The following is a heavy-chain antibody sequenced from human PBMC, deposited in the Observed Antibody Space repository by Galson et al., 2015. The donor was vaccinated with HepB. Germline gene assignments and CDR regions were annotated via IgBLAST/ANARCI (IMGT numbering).Heavy chain of an antibody. V-gene: IGHV4-34*01. CDR2: INHSGST. CDR1: GGSFSGYY. Sequence: SETLSLTCAVYGGSFSGYYWSWIRQPPGKGLEWIGEINHSGSTNYNPSLKSRVTISVDTSKNQFSLKLSSVTAADTAVYYCARKGPTVTTPYYYYMDVWGKGTTVTVSS. D-gene: IGHD4-11*01. CDR3: ARKGPTVTTPYYYYMDV. J-gene: IGHJ6*03.